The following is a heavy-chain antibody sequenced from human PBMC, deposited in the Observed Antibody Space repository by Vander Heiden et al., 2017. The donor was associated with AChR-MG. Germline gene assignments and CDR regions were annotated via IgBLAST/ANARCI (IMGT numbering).Heavy chain of an antibody. V-gene: IGHV1-2*06. CDR2: INPNSGGT. J-gene: IGHJ4*02. Sequence: QVQLMQSGAEVKKPGASVKVSCKASGYTFTGYYMHWVRQAPGQGLEWMGRINPNSGGTNYAQKFQGRVTMTRDTSISTAYMELSRLRSDDTAVYYCARDFRENSSSSRSFGQSRSSYFDYWGQGTLVTVSS. D-gene: IGHD6-6*01. CDR1: GYTFTGYY. CDR3: ARDFRENSSSSRSFGQSRSSYFDY.